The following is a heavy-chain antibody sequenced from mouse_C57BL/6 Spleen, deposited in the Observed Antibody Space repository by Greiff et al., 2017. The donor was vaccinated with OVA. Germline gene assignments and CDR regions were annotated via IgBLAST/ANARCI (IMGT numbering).Heavy chain of an antibody. D-gene: IGHD1-1*01. CDR2: IYPGDGDT. CDR3: ARGSYYYGSSSYFDV. Sequence: VQLQQSGPELVKPGASVKISCKASGYAFSSSWMNWVKQRPGKGLEWIGRIYPGDGDTNYNGKFEGKATLTADKSSSTAYMQLSSLTSEDSAVYFCARGSYYYGSSSYFDVWGTGTTVTVSS. J-gene: IGHJ1*03. V-gene: IGHV1-82*01. CDR1: GYAFSSSW.